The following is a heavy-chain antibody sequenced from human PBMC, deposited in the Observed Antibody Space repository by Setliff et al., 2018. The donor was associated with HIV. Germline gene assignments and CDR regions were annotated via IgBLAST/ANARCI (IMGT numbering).Heavy chain of an antibody. D-gene: IGHD3-9*01. CDR2: IYYSGGT. V-gene: IGHV4-31*03. CDR3: ARGEKPFVLRYSDPHTGYYYYMDV. CDR1: GGSITSGGFY. Sequence: SETLSLTCTDSGGSITSGGFYWSWIRQYPQKGLEWIGYIYYSGGTYYNPSLKSRVTMSVDTSKNQFSLKLSSVTAADTAVYYCARGEKPFVLRYSDPHTGYYYYMDVWGKGTTVTVSS. J-gene: IGHJ6*03.